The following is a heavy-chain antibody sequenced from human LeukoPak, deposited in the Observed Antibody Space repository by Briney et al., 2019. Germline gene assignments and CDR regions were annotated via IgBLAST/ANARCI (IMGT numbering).Heavy chain of an antibody. D-gene: IGHD4-17*01. CDR3: ARERATVTTEVDS. V-gene: IGHV4-4*07. Sequence: SETLSLTCTVSGGSLSGYYWSWIRQPAGEELEWIGRIFTSGSTNYNPSLKSRLTISLDKSRNQFSLKLGSVTAADTAVYYCARERATVTTEVDSWGQGILVTVSS. J-gene: IGHJ4*02. CDR2: IFTSGST. CDR1: GGSLSGYY.